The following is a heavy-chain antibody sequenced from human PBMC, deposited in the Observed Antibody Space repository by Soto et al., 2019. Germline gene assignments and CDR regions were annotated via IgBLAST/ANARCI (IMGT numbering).Heavy chain of an antibody. V-gene: IGHV2-26*01. CDR2: IFSNDEK. J-gene: IGHJ4*02. CDR1: GFSLSNARMG. CDR3: ARIDSGYDYYFDY. D-gene: IGHD5-12*01. Sequence: GPTLVNPTETLTLTCTVSGFSLSNARMGVSWIRQPPGKALEWLAHIFSNDEKPYSTSLKSRLTISKDTSKSQVVLTMTNMDPVDTATYYCARIDSGYDYYFDYWGQGTLVTVSS.